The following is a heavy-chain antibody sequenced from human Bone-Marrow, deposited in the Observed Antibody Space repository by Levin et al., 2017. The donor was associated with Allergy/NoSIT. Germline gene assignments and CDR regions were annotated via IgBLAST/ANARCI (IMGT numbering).Heavy chain of an antibody. V-gene: IGHV3-7*01. D-gene: IGHD2-8*01. CDR3: ARDRGYCTNGECYSVPNFEY. CDR1: GFTFSTYW. Sequence: GESLKISCAASGFTFSTYWMSWVRQAPGKGLEWVANIKQDGSEKYYVDFVKGRFTMSRDNAKNSLYLQMNSLRAEDTAVYYCARDRGYCTNGECYSVPNFEYWGQGTLVTVSS. CDR2: IKQDGSEK. J-gene: IGHJ4*02.